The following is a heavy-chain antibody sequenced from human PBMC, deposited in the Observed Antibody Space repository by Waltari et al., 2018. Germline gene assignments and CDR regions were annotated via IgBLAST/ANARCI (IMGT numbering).Heavy chain of an antibody. CDR3: ARDLPLGYCTNGVCPPGAE. Sequence: QVQLVQSGAEVKKPGASVKVSCKASGYTFTGYYMHWLRQAPGQGIEWMGWINPNSGGTNYAQKFQGRVTMTRDTSISTAYMELSRLRSDDTAVYYCARDLPLGYCTNGVCPPGAEWGQGTLVTVSS. V-gene: IGHV1-2*02. CDR1: GYTFTGYY. D-gene: IGHD2-8*01. CDR2: INPNSGGT. J-gene: IGHJ4*02.